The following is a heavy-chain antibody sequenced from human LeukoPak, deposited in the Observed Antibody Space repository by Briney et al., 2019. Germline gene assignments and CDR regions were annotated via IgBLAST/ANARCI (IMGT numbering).Heavy chain of an antibody. J-gene: IGHJ5*02. D-gene: IGHD2-15*01. CDR1: GGSISSYY. V-gene: IGHV4-59*01. Sequence: PSETLSLTCTVSGGSISSYYWSWIRQPPGKGLEWIGYIYYSGGTNYNPSLKSRVTISVDTSKNQFSLKLSSVTAADTAVYYCARTGDCSGGSCYGNWFDPWGQGTLVTVSS. CDR2: IYYSGGT. CDR3: ARTGDCSGGSCYGNWFDP.